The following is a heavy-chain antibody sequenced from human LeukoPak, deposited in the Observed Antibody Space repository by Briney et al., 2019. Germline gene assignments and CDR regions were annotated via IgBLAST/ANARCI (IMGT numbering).Heavy chain of an antibody. V-gene: IGHV1-2*02. Sequence: ASVKVSCKASGYTFTDYYIHWVRQAPGQGLEWMGWINPNSGGTNYAQMFRGRVTLTRDTSINTAYMDLSRLRSGDTAVYHCARAIVATFATDYWGQGTLVTVSS. CDR1: GYTFTDYY. CDR3: ARAIVATFATDY. CDR2: INPNSGGT. D-gene: IGHD5-12*01. J-gene: IGHJ4*02.